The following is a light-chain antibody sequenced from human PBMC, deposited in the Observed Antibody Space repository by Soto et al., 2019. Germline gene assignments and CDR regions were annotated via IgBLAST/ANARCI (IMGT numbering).Light chain of an antibody. V-gene: IGKV3-15*01. CDR2: GVS. J-gene: IGKJ2*01. CDR1: ESLFGF. Sequence: EIVMTQSPATLSVSPGERVTLSCRASESLFGFLAWYQHKPGQAPRLLIYGVSTKATGVPARFSGSGSATDFTLAITSLHSDDSAVYYCQIYNDWPFAFVQGTKLEI. CDR3: QIYNDWPFA.